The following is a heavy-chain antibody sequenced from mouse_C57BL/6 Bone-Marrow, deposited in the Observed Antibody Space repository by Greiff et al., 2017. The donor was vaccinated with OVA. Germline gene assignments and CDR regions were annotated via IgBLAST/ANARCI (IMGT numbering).Heavy chain of an antibody. CDR1: GYTFTSYW. Sequence: QVQLQQPGAELVKPGASVKLSCKASGYTFTSYWMHWVKQRPGRGLEWIGMIHPNSGSTNYNEKFKSKATLTVDKSSSTAYMQLSSLTSEDSAVYYCARWYYGSRFAMDYWGQGTSVTVSS. CDR3: ARWYYGSRFAMDY. D-gene: IGHD1-1*01. J-gene: IGHJ4*01. V-gene: IGHV1-64*01. CDR2: IHPNSGST.